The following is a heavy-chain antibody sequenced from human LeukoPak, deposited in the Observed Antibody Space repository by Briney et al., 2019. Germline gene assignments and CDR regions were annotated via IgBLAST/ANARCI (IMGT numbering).Heavy chain of an antibody. Sequence: GGSLRLSCAASGFTFSSYGMHWVRQAPGEGLEWVAFIRYDGSNKYYADSVKGRFTISRDNSKNTLYLQMNSLRAEDTAVYYCAKDAPYCSGGSCYSVFDYWGQGTLVTVSS. CDR3: AKDAPYCSGGSCYSVFDY. J-gene: IGHJ4*02. V-gene: IGHV3-30*02. D-gene: IGHD2-15*01. CDR2: IRYDGSNK. CDR1: GFTFSSYG.